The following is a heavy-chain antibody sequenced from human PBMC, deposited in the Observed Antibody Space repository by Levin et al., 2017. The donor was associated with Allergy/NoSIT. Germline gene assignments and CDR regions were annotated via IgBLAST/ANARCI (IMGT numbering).Heavy chain of an antibody. V-gene: IGHV3-7*01. J-gene: IGHJ3*02. D-gene: IGHD2-8*02. CDR2: ISPDGSVK. CDR3: ARDASATGGLDI. CDR1: GFIFSNYW. Sequence: PPGGSLRLSCAASGFIFSNYWMNWVRQAPGKALEWVGNISPDGSVKHYVDSVKGRFTISRDNAKNSQYLQMNSLKVEDTAVYYCARDASATGGLDIWGQGTEVTVSS.